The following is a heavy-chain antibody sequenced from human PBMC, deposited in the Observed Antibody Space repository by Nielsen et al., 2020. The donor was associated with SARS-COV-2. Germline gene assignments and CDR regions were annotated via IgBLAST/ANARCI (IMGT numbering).Heavy chain of an antibody. V-gene: IGHV3-9*01. CDR2: ISWNSGSI. J-gene: IGHJ6*02. D-gene: IGHD2-15*01. Sequence: SLKISCTASGFTFSNYAMSWVRQAPGKGLEWVSGISWNSGSIGYADSVKGRFTISRDNAKNSLYLQMNSLRAEDTALYYCAKDRVDYYGMDVWGQGTTVTVSS. CDR3: AKDRVDYYGMDV. CDR1: GFTFSNYA.